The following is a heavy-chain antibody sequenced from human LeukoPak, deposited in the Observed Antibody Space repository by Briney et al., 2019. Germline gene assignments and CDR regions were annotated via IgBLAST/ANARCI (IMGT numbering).Heavy chain of an antibody. CDR3: ARGGGLDV. CDR1: GITFSNYG. J-gene: IGHJ6*02. CDR2: IWYDGSNK. D-gene: IGHD3-16*01. V-gene: IGHV3-33*03. Sequence: GKSLRLSCVASGITFSNYGMHWVRQAPGKGLEWVAGIWYDGSNKNYVDSVKGRFTISRDNAENSLYLQMSNLRAEDTAVYFCARGGGLDVWGQGATVTVSS.